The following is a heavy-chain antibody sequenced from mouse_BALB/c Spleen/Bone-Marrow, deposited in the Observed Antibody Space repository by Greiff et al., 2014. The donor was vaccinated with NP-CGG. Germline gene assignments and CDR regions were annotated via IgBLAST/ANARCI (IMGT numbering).Heavy chain of an antibody. CDR1: GFTFTDYY. CDR3: ARYDVYYYFDY. CDR2: IRNKANGYTT. D-gene: IGHD2-3*01. J-gene: IGHJ2*01. Sequence: VQLKQSGGGLVQPGGSLRLSCAPSGFTFTDYYMSWVRQPPGKALEWLGFIRNKANGYTTEYSASVKGRFTISRDNSQSILYLQMNTLRAEDSATYYCARYDVYYYFDYWGQGTTLTVSS. V-gene: IGHV7-3*02.